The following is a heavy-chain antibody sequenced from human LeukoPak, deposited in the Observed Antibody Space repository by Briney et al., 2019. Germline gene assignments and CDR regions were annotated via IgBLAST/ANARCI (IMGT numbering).Heavy chain of an antibody. CDR2: ISGRSNII. CDR3: ARVLSDYYYDLFDY. Sequence: GGSLRLSCATSGFTFSSYSINWVRQAPGKGLEWVSYISGRSNIIYYADSVKGRFTISRDNAKSSLYLQMNSLRAEDTAVYYCARVLSDYYYDLFDYWGQGTLVTVSS. CDR1: GFTFSSYS. D-gene: IGHD3-22*01. J-gene: IGHJ4*02. V-gene: IGHV3-48*01.